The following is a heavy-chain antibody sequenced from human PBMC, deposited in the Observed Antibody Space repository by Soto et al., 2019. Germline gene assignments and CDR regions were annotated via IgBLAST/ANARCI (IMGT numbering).Heavy chain of an antibody. Sequence: QVQLVQSGAEVKKPGSSVKVSCKASGGTFSSYAISWVRQAPGQGLEWMGGIIPIFGTANYAQKFQGRVTITADESTSTAYMELSSLRSEDTAVYYCARSEGHDFWSGYPDYYYYYGMDVWGQGTTVTVSS. CDR3: ARSEGHDFWSGYPDYYYYYGMDV. D-gene: IGHD3-3*01. CDR1: GGTFSSYA. V-gene: IGHV1-69*01. J-gene: IGHJ6*02. CDR2: IIPIFGTA.